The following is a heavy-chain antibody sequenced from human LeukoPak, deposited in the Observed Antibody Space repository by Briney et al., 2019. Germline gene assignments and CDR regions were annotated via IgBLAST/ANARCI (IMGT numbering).Heavy chain of an antibody. V-gene: IGHV4-34*01. CDR3: ARDALCSGWSVYGY. Sequence: SETLSLTCAVYGGSFSGYYWSWIRQPPGKGLEWIGEINHSGSTNYNPSLKSRVTISVDTSKNQFSLKLSSVTAADTAVYYCARDALCSGWSVYGYWGQGTLVTVSS. J-gene: IGHJ4*02. CDR2: INHSGST. D-gene: IGHD6-19*01. CDR1: GGSFSGYY.